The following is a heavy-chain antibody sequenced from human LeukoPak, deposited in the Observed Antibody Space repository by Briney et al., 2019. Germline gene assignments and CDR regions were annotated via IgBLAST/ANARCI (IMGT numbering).Heavy chain of an antibody. CDR1: GGSISNNSYY. D-gene: IGHD3-22*01. CDR2: IYHSGST. V-gene: IGHV4-39*07. CDR3: ALYYYDSSGYHHFDY. J-gene: IGHJ4*02. Sequence: PSETLSLTCIVSGGSISNNSYYWGWIRQPPGKGLEWIGEIYHSGSTNYNPSLKSRVTISVDKSKNQFSLKLSSVTAADTAVYYCALYYYDSSGYHHFDYWGQGTLVSVSS.